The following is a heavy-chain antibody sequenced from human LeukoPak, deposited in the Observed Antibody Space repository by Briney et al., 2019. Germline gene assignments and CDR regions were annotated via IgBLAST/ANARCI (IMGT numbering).Heavy chain of an antibody. V-gene: IGHV4-39*01. CDR2: IYYSGST. D-gene: IGHD3-10*01. J-gene: IGHJ6*03. Sequence: SETLSLTCTVSGGSISSGSYYWGWIRQPPGKGLEWIGSIYYSGSTYYNPSLKSRVTISVDTSKNQFSLKLSSVTAADTAVYYCARHGVYYYYYYMDVWGKGTTVTVSS. CDR3: ARHGVYYYYYYMDV. CDR1: GGSISSGSYY.